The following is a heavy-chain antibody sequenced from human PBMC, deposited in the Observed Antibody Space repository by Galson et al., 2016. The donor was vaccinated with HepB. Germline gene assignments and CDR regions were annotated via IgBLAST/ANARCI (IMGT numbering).Heavy chain of an antibody. D-gene: IGHD6-19*01. CDR1: GFTFSTYS. V-gene: IGHV3-23*01. CDR3: ASSGGWWAVHY. J-gene: IGHJ4*02. CDR2: IIGSGGNT. Sequence: SLRLSCAGSGFTFSTYSMVWVGQAPGKGLEWVSDIIGSGGNTLYGDSVKGRFTISRDNSKNTLYLEMNSLRAEDTAVYYCASSGGWWAVHYWGQGTLVTVSS.